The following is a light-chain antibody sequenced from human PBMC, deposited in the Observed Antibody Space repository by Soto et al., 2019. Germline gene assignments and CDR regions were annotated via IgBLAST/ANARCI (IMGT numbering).Light chain of an antibody. V-gene: IGKV3-20*01. Sequence: EIVLTQSPATLSLSPGDRANLSCRASQSVNNYLAWYQQRPGQAPRLLIYDASNRATGIPDRFSGSGSGTDFTLTISSLEPEDFAVYYCQQYGSSITFGQGTRLEIK. J-gene: IGKJ5*01. CDR2: DAS. CDR3: QQYGSSIT. CDR1: QSVNNY.